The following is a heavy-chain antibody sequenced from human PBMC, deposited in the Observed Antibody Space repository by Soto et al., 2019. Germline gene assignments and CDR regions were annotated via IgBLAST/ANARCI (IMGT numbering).Heavy chain of an antibody. CDR3: ARALRFLERAWFDP. D-gene: IGHD3-3*01. CDR1: GGSISSYY. CDR2: IYYSGST. Sequence: QVQLQESGPGLVKPSETLSLTCTVSGGSISSYYWSWIRQPPGKGLEWIGYIYYSGSTNYNPSLKSRVTISVDTSNNQFSLKLSSVTAADTAVYYCARALRFLERAWFDPWGQGTLVTVSS. J-gene: IGHJ5*02. V-gene: IGHV4-59*01.